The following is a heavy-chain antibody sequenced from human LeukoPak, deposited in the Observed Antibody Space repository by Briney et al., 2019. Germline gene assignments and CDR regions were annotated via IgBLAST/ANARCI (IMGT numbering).Heavy chain of an antibody. D-gene: IGHD6-19*01. CDR3: ARKGGYSSGWYVY. CDR2: ISSSGSTI. V-gene: IGHV3-11*04. CDR1: EFTFSDYY. Sequence: GGSLRLSCAASEFTFSDYYMTWFRQAPGKGLEWVSYISSSGSTIYYADSVKGRFTVSRDNAKKSLYLQMNSLRAEDTAVYYCARKGGYSSGWYVYWGQGTLVTVSS. J-gene: IGHJ4*02.